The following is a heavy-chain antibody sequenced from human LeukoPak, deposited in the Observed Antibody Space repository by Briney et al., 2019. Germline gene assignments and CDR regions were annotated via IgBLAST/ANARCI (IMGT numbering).Heavy chain of an antibody. CDR3: AKDWSAAAGWDAFDI. CDR2: ISGSGGNT. D-gene: IGHD6-13*01. Sequence: GGSLRLSCAASGFAFRSYAMSWVRQAPGKGLEWVSAISGSGGNTYYADSVRGRFTVSRDNSKNTLYLQLNGLRAEDTAVYYCAKDWSAAAGWDAFDIWGQGTMVTVSS. V-gene: IGHV3-23*01. J-gene: IGHJ3*02. CDR1: GFAFRSYA.